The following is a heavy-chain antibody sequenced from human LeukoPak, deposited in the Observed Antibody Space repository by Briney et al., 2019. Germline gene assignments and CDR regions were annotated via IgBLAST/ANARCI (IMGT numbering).Heavy chain of an antibody. V-gene: IGHV3-21*06. CDR3: ARLRDTVTSASDY. D-gene: IGHD4-17*01. Sequence: GGSLRLSCAASGFNIKTYSMTWVRQAPGKGLEWVSTISSSGGYIYYADSVKGGFAISRDTAKNSLYLQMTSLRVEDTAVYNCARLRDTVTSASDYWGQGTLVTVSS. J-gene: IGHJ4*02. CDR2: ISSSGGYI. CDR1: GFNIKTYS.